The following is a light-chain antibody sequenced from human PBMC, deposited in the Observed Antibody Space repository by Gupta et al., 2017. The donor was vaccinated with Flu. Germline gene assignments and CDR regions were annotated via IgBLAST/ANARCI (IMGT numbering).Light chain of an antibody. V-gene: IGLV2-14*01. CDR3: CSYTTTSTLA. Sequence: ITISCTGTSSDVGLYDYVSWYQQHPGKVPKLLIYEVSNRPSGVSNRFSGSKSGNTASLTISGLQAEDEADYYCCSYTTTSTLAFGGGTKLTVL. J-gene: IGLJ3*02. CDR2: EVS. CDR1: SSDVGLYDY.